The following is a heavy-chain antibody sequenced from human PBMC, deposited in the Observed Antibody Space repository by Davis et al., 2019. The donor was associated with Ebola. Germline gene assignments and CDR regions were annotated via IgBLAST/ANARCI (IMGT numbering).Heavy chain of an antibody. D-gene: IGHD3-22*01. V-gene: IGHV2-70*04. CDR1: GFSLSTSGMR. Sequence: SGPTLVTPTQTLTLTCTFSGFSLSTSGMRVSWIRQPPGKALEWLARIDWDDDKYYSTSLKTRLTISKDTSKNQVVLTMTNMDPVDTATYYCARIRILYDSSYYYYYGMDVWGQGTTVTVSS. CDR3: ARIRILYDSSYYYYYGMDV. J-gene: IGHJ6*02. CDR2: IDWDDDK.